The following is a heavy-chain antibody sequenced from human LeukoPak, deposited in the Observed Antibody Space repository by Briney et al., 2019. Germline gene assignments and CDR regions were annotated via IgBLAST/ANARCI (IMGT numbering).Heavy chain of an antibody. CDR1: GFTFSSYA. CDR2: ISYDGSKK. J-gene: IGHJ4*02. D-gene: IGHD6-6*01. CDR3: ARLIAARRLYYFDY. Sequence: GGSLRLSCAASGFTFSSYAMHWVRQAPGKGLQWVAVISYDGSKKYYADSVKGRFTISRDNSKNTLYLQMNSLRAEDTAVYYCARLIAARRLYYFDYWGQGTLVTVSS. V-gene: IGHV3-30-3*01.